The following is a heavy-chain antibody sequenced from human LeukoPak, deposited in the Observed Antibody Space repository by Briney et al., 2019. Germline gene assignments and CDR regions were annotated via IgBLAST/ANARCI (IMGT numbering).Heavy chain of an antibody. D-gene: IGHD3-10*01. Sequence: GVSLRLSCAASGFDFSSYVMHWVRQAPGKGLEWVAVMSHDGSNEYYADSVKGRFTISRDNSKNTLSLQMNSLRAEDTAVYYCVRDISGEKSFDYWGQGTLVTVSS. V-gene: IGHV3-30*04. CDR2: MSHDGSNE. CDR3: VRDISGEKSFDY. J-gene: IGHJ4*02. CDR1: GFDFSSYV.